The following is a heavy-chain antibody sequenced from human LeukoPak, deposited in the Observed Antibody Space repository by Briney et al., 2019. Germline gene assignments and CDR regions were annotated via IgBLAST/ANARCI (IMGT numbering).Heavy chain of an antibody. CDR1: GGYISSYY. D-gene: IGHD1-26*01. V-gene: IGHV4-4*07. J-gene: IGHJ4*02. Sequence: KPSETLSLTCTVAGGYISSYYWSWIRQPAGKGLEWIGRVYSTGSTYYNPSLKSRVNMSADASRNQFSLRLNSVTAADTAVYYCARDRSGSYSIDYWGQGTLVTVSS. CDR2: VYSTGST. CDR3: ARDRSGSYSIDY.